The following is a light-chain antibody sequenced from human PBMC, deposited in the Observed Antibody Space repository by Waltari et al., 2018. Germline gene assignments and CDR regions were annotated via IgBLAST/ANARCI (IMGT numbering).Light chain of an antibody. CDR2: AAS. J-gene: IGKJ4*01. Sequence: DIQMTQSPSSLSASVGDRVTITCRASQSISSYLNWYQQKPGKAPRLLIYAASSLQSGVPSRFSGSGSWTDFTLTISSLQPEDFAPYYCQQSYSTPPLTFGGGTKVEIK. CDR3: QQSYSTPPLT. CDR1: QSISSY. V-gene: IGKV1-39*01.